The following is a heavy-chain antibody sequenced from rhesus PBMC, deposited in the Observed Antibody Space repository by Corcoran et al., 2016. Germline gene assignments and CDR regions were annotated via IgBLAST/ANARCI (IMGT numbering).Heavy chain of an antibody. D-gene: IGHD6-37*01. V-gene: IGHV7-114*01. Sequence: QVQLVQSGAEVKQPGASVKVSCKASGYTFPSSGMTWVRQAHGHRLEWMGWINTDTGNPTYAQGFKERFTFSMDTSISTAYLQISSLKAEDTAVYYCARKGYSGGWKIDYWGQGVLVTVSS. J-gene: IGHJ4*01. CDR1: GYTFPSSG. CDR3: ARKGYSGGWKIDY. CDR2: INTDTGNP.